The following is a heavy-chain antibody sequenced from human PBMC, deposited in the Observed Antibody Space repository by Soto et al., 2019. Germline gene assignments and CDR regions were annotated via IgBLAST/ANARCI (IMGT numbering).Heavy chain of an antibody. CDR3: ARPGYGDYVYDAMDV. CDR1: GYTFTSYG. Sequence: QVQLVQSGAEVKKPGASVKVSCKASGYTFTSYGISWVRQAPGQGLEWMGWISAYNGNTNYAQKLQGKVTMTTDTATSTDYMELRSLSSDDAAVYYCARPGYGDYVYDAMDVWGQGTTVTVSS. V-gene: IGHV1-18*01. CDR2: ISAYNGNT. J-gene: IGHJ6*02. D-gene: IGHD5-18*01.